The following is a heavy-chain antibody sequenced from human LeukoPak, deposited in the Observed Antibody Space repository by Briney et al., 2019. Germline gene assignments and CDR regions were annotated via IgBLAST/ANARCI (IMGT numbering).Heavy chain of an antibody. CDR1: GGSISSSSYY. Sequence: SETLPLTCTVSGGSISSSSYYWGWIRQPPGKGLEWIGSIYYSGSTYYNPSLKSRVTISVDTSKNQFSLKLSSVTAADTAVYYCARPDTYYYGSGNDYWGQGTLVTVSS. V-gene: IGHV4-39*01. CDR3: ARPDTYYYGSGNDY. J-gene: IGHJ4*02. D-gene: IGHD3-10*01. CDR2: IYYSGST.